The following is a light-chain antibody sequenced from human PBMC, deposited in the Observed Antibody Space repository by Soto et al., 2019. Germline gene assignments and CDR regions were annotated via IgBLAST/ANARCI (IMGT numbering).Light chain of an antibody. V-gene: IGKV1-5*03. J-gene: IGKJ1*01. CDR3: QQYKSFPWT. Sequence: DIQMTQSPSTLSASVGDRVTITCRASQSNSNWLAWYQQKPGKAPKLLIYMASTLETGVPSRFSGSGSGAEFTLTISSLQPEDFATYYCQQYKSFPWTFGQGAKVEI. CDR1: QSNSNW. CDR2: MAS.